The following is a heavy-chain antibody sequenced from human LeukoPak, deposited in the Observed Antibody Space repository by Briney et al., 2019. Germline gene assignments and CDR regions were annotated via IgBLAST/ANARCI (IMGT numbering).Heavy chain of an antibody. CDR2: IKQDGSEK. D-gene: IGHD2-2*01. V-gene: IGHV3-7*01. CDR1: GFTFSGFW. CDR3: ARDKIGYCSSTSCYYFDY. Sequence: GGSLRLSCTASGFTFSGFWMGWVRQAPRKGLEWVAHIKQDGSEKYYVDSVKGRFTISRDNAENSLFLQMNSLRAEDTSVYYCARDKIGYCSSTSCYYFDYWGQGTLVTVSS. J-gene: IGHJ4*02.